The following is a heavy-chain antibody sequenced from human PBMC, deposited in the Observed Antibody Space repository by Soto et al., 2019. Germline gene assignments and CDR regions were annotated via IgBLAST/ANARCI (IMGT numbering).Heavy chain of an antibody. V-gene: IGHV3-30-3*01. D-gene: IGHD3-9*01. J-gene: IGHJ4*02. CDR1: GFTFSSYA. CDR2: ISYDGSNK. Sequence: GGSLRLSCAASGFTFSSYAMHWVRQAPGKGLEWVAVISYDGSNKYYADSVKGRFTISRDNSKNTLYLQMNSLRAEDTAVYYCARDSSLFSLDYWGQGTLVTVS. CDR3: ARDSSLFSLDY.